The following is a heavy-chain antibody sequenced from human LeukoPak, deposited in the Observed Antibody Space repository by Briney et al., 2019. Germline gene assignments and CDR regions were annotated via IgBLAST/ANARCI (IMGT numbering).Heavy chain of an antibody. D-gene: IGHD3-22*01. V-gene: IGHV1-69*13. CDR1: GGTFSSYA. J-gene: IGHJ5*02. CDR3: ARSSYYEYWFDP. CDR2: IIPIFGTA. Sequence: GASVKVSCKASGGTFSSYAISWVRQAPGQGLEWMGGIIPIFGTANYAQKFQGRVTITADESTSTAYMELSSLRSEDTAVYYCARSSYYEYWFDPWGQGTLVTVSS.